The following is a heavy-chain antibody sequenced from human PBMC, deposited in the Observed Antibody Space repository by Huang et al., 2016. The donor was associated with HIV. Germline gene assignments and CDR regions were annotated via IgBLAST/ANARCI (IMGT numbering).Heavy chain of an antibody. D-gene: IGHD1-26*01. Sequence: EVQLVESGGGLVQPGGSLRLSCAASGFTFNSYWMRWVRQALGKGLEWVAGIKTDGREKSYVDSVKGRFTISRDNAKNSLYLQMNSLRAEDTAVYYCVRLLDHTGDYWDQGTLVTVSS. CDR2: IKTDGREK. J-gene: IGHJ4*02. V-gene: IGHV3-7*01. CDR3: VRLLDHTGDY. CDR1: GFTFNSYW.